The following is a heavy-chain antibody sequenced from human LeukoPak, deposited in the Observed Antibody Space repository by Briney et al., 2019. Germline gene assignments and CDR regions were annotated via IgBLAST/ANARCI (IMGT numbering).Heavy chain of an antibody. J-gene: IGHJ1*01. CDR3: AGDPVVVPATPDFQD. D-gene: IGHD2-21*02. CDR2: IIPIFGTA. Sequence: GASVPVSCQASGGTFSSYAISWVCQAPGQGLAWMGGIIPIFGTANKVQKLQGRVNITADESTSTAYMELSSLRSEETALYYCAGDPVVVPATPDFQDWGQGTLVTVSS. CDR1: GGTFSSYA. V-gene: IGHV1-69*13.